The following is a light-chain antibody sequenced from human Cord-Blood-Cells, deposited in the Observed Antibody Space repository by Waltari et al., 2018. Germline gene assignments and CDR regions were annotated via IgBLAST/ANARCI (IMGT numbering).Light chain of an antibody. V-gene: IGKV3D-20*01. CDR3: QQYGSSPWT. Sequence: EIVLTQSPATLSLSPGERATLSCGASQRVSSSYLTWDQQKTGLSPRLLIYDVSSRATGIPDRFSGSGSGTDFTLTISRLEPEDFAVYYCQQYGSSPWTFGQGTKVESK. CDR2: DVS. J-gene: IGKJ1*01. CDR1: QRVSSSY.